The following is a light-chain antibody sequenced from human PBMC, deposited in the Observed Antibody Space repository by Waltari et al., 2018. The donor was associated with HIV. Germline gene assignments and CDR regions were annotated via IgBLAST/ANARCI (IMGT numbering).Light chain of an antibody. CDR3: CSYAGTYTYVL. CDR1: SSDVGGYDS. J-gene: IGLJ3*02. CDR2: EVI. V-gene: IGLV2-11*01. Sequence: QSALTQPRPVSGSPGQSVTISCPGTSSDVGGYDSVSWYLQHPGKVPKLIIYEVIKRPSGVPDRFSGSKSGNTASLTISGLQTEDEADYFCCSYAGTYTYVLFGGGTKLTVL.